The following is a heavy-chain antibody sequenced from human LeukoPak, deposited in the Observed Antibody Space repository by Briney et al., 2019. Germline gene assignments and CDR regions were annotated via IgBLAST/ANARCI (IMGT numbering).Heavy chain of an antibody. CDR1: TFRFSNYW. J-gene: IGHJ4*02. D-gene: IGHD6-13*01. CDR2: IKEDGREK. V-gene: IGHV3-7*04. Sequence: PGGSLTLSCAASTFRFSNYWMSWVRQAPERGLEWVASIKEDGREKSYVDSVKGRFTVSRDNTKNSLYLEMNSLRADDTAVYYCARVDSSDRSSLYRPFDSWGQGTLVTVSS. CDR3: ARVDSSDRSSLYRPFDS.